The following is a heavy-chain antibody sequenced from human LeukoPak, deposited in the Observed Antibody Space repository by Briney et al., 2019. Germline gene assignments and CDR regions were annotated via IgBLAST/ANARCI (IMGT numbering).Heavy chain of an antibody. Sequence: PSETLSLTCAVYGGSFSGYYWSWIRQPPGKGLEWIGEINHSGSTNYNPSLKSRVTISVDTSKNQFSLKLSSVTAADTAVYYCAKDALRGYSYGYDYWGQGTLVTVSS. J-gene: IGHJ4*02. CDR1: GGSFSGYY. D-gene: IGHD5-18*01. V-gene: IGHV4-34*01. CDR3: AKDALRGYSYGYDY. CDR2: INHSGST.